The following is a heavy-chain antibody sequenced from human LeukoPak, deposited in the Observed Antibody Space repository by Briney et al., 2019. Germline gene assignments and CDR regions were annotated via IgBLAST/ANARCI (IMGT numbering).Heavy chain of an antibody. CDR1: GITLSNYG. Sequence: GGSLRLSCAVSGITLSNYGMSWVRQAPGRGLEWVAGISDSGGSTNYADSVKGRFTVSRDNPKNTLYLQMNSLRAEDTAVYFCAKRGVVIRVILVGFHKEAYYFDSWGQGALVTVSS. D-gene: IGHD3-22*01. CDR3: AKRGVVIRVILVGFHKEAYYFDS. J-gene: IGHJ4*02. CDR2: ISDSGGST. V-gene: IGHV3-23*01.